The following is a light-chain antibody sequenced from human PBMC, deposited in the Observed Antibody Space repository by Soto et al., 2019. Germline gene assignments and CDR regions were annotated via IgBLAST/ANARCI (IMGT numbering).Light chain of an antibody. Sequence: DIQMTQFPSTLSASVGDRVTITCRASQSISTWLAWYQHKPGKAPKLLIYQASSLEGGVPSRFSGSGSGTEFTLSISSLQPDDFATYYCQQYDTSSRTFGQGTKVETK. CDR2: QAS. CDR1: QSISTW. CDR3: QQYDTSSRT. J-gene: IGKJ1*01. V-gene: IGKV1-5*03.